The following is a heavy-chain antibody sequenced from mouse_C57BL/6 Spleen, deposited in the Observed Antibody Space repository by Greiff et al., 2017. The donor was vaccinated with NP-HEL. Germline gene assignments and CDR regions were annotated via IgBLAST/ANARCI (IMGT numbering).Heavy chain of an antibody. CDR3: ARRDYNWYFDV. CDR1: GYTFTSYW. J-gene: IGHJ1*03. CDR2: IDPSDSYT. D-gene: IGHD2-4*01. V-gene: IGHV1-69*01. Sequence: VQLQQSGAELVMPGASVKLSCKASGYTFTSYWMHWVKQRPGQGLEWIGEIDPSDSYTNYNQKFKGKSTLTVDKSSSTAYMQLSSLTSEDSAVYYCARRDYNWYFDVWGTGTTVTVSS.